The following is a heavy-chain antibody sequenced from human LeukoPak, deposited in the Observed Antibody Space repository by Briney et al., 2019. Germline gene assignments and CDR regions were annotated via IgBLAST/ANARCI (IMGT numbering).Heavy chain of an antibody. CDR1: GFTLSSYP. J-gene: IGHJ4*02. V-gene: IGHV3-30*04. CDR3: ARRGLQTGRSPTSLFDN. Sequence: PARYLILSCSASGFTLSSYPMHWDRQAPGKGLEWVAIISCDGINKFYAYSLEGRFTSSRDNSQNTLYLQMNTPRPEDTAFYDWARRGLQTGRSPTSLFDNWGQGTLVTVSS. D-gene: IGHD1-1*01. CDR2: ISCDGINK.